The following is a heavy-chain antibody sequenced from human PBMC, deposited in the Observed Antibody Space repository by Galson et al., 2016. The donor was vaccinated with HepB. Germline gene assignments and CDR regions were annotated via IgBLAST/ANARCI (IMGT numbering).Heavy chain of an antibody. CDR2: IYHSGST. D-gene: IGHD1-14*01. CDR1: GASISSLNW. V-gene: IGHV4-4*02. CDR3: ASLVNRRGGEY. J-gene: IGHJ4*02. Sequence: EPLSLTCAIYGASISSLNWWSWVRQTPGKGLEWIGEIYHSGSTNYNPSLKSRVTMSVDKSNNQSSLNLNSVTAADTAVYYCASLVNRRGGEYWGQGTLVTVSS.